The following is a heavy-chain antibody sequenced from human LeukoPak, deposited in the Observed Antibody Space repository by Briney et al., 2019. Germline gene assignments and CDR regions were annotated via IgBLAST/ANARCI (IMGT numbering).Heavy chain of an antibody. CDR2: IYYSGST. J-gene: IGHJ5*02. D-gene: IGHD6-6*01. V-gene: IGHV4-59*01. Sequence: PPETLSLTCTVSGGSISSYYWSWIRQPPGKGLEWIGYIYYSGSTNYNPSLKSRVTISVDTSKNQFSLKLSSVTAADTAVYYCARGGHYSSSSDNWFDPWGQGTLVTVSS. CDR1: GGSISSYY. CDR3: ARGGHYSSSSDNWFDP.